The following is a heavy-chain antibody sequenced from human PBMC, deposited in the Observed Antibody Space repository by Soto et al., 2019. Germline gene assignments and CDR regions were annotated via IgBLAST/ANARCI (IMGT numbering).Heavy chain of an antibody. CDR3: ARSQDHLAPFAGRGNYFDH. D-gene: IGHD1-7*01. CDR1: GGTFSSYA. Sequence: QVQLVQSGAEVKKPGSSVKVSCKASGGTFSSYAISWVRQAPGQGLEWMGGIIPIFGTANYAQKFQGRVTITADESTSTAYMELSSLRSEDTAVYYCARSQDHLAPFAGRGNYFDHWDQGPLVTVS. CDR2: IIPIFGTA. J-gene: IGHJ5*02. V-gene: IGHV1-69*01.